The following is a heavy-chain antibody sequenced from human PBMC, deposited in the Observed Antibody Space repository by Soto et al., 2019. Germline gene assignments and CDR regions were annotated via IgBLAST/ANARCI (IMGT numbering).Heavy chain of an antibody. Sequence: EVQLVESGGGLVQPGGSLRLSCAASGFTVSSNYMSWARQAPGKGLEWVSVIYSGGTTYYADSVKGRFTISRDNSKNTLYLQMNSLRAEDTAVYYCARNGDSSDYRGWFDPWGQGTLVTVSS. CDR1: GFTVSSNY. CDR3: ARNGDSSDYRGWFDP. D-gene: IGHD3-22*01. V-gene: IGHV3-66*01. J-gene: IGHJ5*02. CDR2: IYSGGTT.